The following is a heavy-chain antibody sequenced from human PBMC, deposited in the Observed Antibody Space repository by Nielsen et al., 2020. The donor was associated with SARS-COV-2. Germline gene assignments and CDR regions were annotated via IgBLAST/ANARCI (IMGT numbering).Heavy chain of an antibody. J-gene: IGHJ3*01. CDR3: ARDWSRAFDV. CDR1: GSTFSSLW. CDR2: IKPDGREK. V-gene: IGHV3-7*01. Sequence: GRSLSLSCAASGSTFSSLWMSWVRQVPGKVLEWVAEIKPDGREKVYVDSVKGRFTIPRDNAKNSMSLQMTSLRVEDTAVYYCARDWSRAFDVWGQGTMVTVSS.